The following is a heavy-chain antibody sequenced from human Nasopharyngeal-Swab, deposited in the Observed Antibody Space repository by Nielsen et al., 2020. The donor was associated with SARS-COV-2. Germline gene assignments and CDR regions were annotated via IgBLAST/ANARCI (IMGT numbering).Heavy chain of an antibody. D-gene: IGHD3-3*01. CDR3: ARGGYDFWSGYSYFDY. Sequence: GESLKISCAASLFTFSSYSMNWVRQAPGKGLEWVSSISSSSSYIYYADSVKGRFTISRDNAKNSLYLQMNSLRAEDTAVYYCARGGYDFWSGYSYFDYWGQGTLVTVSS. CDR1: LFTFSSYS. V-gene: IGHV3-21*01. J-gene: IGHJ4*02. CDR2: ISSSSSYI.